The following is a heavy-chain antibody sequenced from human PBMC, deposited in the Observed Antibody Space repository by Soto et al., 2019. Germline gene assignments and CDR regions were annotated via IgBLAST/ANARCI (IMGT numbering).Heavy chain of an antibody. CDR2: IVVVSGNT. CDR3: AAAPGRGGRYGMDV. CDR1: GVTVSVSA. D-gene: IGHD1-26*01. V-gene: IGHV1-58*01. Sequence: ASVKVSCTASGVTVSVSAVPWVRQGRGQRLEWIGWIVVVSGNTDYAQKFQEGVTITRDMSTSTAYMELSSLRSDDTAVYYCAAAPGRGGRYGMDVWGQGTTLPVSS. J-gene: IGHJ6*02.